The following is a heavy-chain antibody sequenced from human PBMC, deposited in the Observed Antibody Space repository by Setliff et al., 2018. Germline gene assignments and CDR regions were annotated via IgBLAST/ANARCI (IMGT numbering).Heavy chain of an antibody. CDR3: VTSTIIIYYFDF. J-gene: IGHJ4*02. Sequence: PSETLSLSCAASGFIFTKYAMNWVRQAPGKWLECVATISGSGGNTDYADSVKGRFTISRDNSKNTLYLQMNSLRAEDTAVYYCVTSTIIIYYFDFWGQGTPVTVSS. CDR1: GFIFTKYA. V-gene: IGHV3-23*01. CDR2: ISGSGGNT. D-gene: IGHD3-10*01.